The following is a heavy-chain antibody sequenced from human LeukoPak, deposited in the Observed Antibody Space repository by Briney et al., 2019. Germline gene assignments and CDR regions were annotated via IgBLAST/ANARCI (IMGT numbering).Heavy chain of an antibody. CDR3: ARDLYSSGWPFDY. CDR1: GFTFSSYA. Sequence: GRSLRLSCAASGFTFSSYAMHWVRQAPGKGLEWVAVISYDGSNKYYADSVKGRFTISRDNSKNTLYLQMNSLRAEDTAVYYCARDLYSSGWPFDYWGQGTLVTVSS. J-gene: IGHJ4*02. D-gene: IGHD6-19*01. V-gene: IGHV3-30*04. CDR2: ISYDGSNK.